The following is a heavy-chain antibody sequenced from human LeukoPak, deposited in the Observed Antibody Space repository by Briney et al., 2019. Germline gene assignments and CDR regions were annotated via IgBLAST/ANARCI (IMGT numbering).Heavy chain of an antibody. Sequence: GASVKVSCKASGYTFTSYAMHWVRQAPGQRLEWMGWINAGNGNTKYSQKFQGRVTITRYTSASTAYMELSSLRSEDTAVYYCARDYSSSSGWFDPWGQGTLVTVSS. J-gene: IGHJ5*02. V-gene: IGHV1-3*01. CDR3: ARDYSSSSGWFDP. CDR1: GYTFTSYA. D-gene: IGHD6-13*01. CDR2: INAGNGNT.